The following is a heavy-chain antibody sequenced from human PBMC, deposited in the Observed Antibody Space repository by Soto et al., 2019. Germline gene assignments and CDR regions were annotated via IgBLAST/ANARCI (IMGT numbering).Heavy chain of an antibody. Sequence: QVQLVESGGGLVQPGGSLRLSCAASGFSFSDYYMSWIRQPPGKGLEWVSYISKSGSIIHYADSVKGRFTISRDNAKNSPYLQMNSLRAEDTALYYCARDLSPYSDYYDESSSETWFDPWGQGTLVTVSS. CDR3: ARDLSPYSDYYDESSSETWFDP. CDR1: GFSFSDYY. V-gene: IGHV3-11*01. D-gene: IGHD3-22*01. J-gene: IGHJ5*02. CDR2: ISKSGSII.